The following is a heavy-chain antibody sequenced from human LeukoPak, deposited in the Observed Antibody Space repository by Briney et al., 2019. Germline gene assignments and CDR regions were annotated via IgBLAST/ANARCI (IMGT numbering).Heavy chain of an antibody. CDR1: GFTFSDHY. CDR2: ISQTGTST. V-gene: IGHV3-11*04. J-gene: IGHJ6*04. Sequence: GGSLRLSCAASGFTFSDHYMSWIRQAPGKGLEWVSYISQTGTSTSYADSVRGRFTISRDNAKNSLYLQMNSLRAEATAVFYCARGLWGLDVWGKGTTVTVSS. D-gene: IGHD3-16*01. CDR3: ARGLWGLDV.